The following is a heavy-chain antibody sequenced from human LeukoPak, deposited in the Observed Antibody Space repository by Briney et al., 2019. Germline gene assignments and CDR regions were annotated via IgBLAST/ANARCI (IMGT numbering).Heavy chain of an antibody. CDR2: IFADGSTT. CDR1: EFNFFSYG. D-gene: IGHD2-21*02. CDR3: ARELPREVTLDY. Sequence: PGGSLRLSCVASEFNFFSYGMQWVRQAPGKGLVWVARIFADGSTTSYADSVKGRFTVSRDNAKNTLYLQMDSLRAEATAVYSCARELPREVTLDYWGQGTLVTVSP. J-gene: IGHJ4*01. V-gene: IGHV3-74*01.